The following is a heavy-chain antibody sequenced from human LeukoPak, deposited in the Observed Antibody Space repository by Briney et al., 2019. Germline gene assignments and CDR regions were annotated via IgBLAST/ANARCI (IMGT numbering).Heavy chain of an antibody. Sequence: PGGSLRLSCAASGFTFADYAMHWVRQAPGKGLEWVSLISGDGGSTYYADSVKGRFTISRDNSKNSLYLQMNSLRTEDTALYYCAKDMGCSSTSCYEAGGSDYWGQGTLVTVSS. J-gene: IGHJ4*02. V-gene: IGHV3-43*02. CDR3: AKDMGCSSTSCYEAGGSDY. CDR2: ISGDGGST. CDR1: GFTFADYA. D-gene: IGHD2-2*01.